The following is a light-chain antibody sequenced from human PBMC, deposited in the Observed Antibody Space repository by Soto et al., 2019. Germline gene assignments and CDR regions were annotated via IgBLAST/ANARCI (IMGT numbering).Light chain of an antibody. V-gene: IGLV2-14*01. CDR2: EVN. Sequence: QSVLTHPASVSGSPGQSITISCSGTSSDVGGYNYVSWYQQHPGEAPKRLISEVNNRPSAISNRFSGSKSGNTASLTISGLQAEDEADYYCSSYTSSSTLLFGGGTKVTVL. CDR1: SSDVGGYNY. CDR3: SSYTSSSTLL. J-gene: IGLJ2*01.